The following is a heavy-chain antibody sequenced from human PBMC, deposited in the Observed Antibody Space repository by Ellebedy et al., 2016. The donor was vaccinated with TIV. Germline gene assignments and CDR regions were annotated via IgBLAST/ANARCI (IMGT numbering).Heavy chain of an antibody. CDR3: AHLEGSGTFDY. J-gene: IGHJ4*02. CDR2: IIPVLRTA. V-gene: IGHV1-69*13. D-gene: IGHD3-10*01. CDR1: GGTFSSFL. Sequence: AASVKVSCKASGGTFSSFLINWPRQAPGQGLEWMGGIIPVLRTANYAQKFQGRLIIAADESTSTAYMELSTLRSEDTALYFCAHLEGSGTFDYWGQGTLVTVSS.